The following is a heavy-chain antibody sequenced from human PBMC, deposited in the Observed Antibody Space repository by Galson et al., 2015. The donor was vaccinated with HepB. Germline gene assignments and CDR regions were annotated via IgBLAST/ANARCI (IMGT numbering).Heavy chain of an antibody. Sequence: SVKVSCKASGYTFTSYAVNWVRQAPGQGLEWMGWINTNTGNPTYAQGFTGRFVFSLDTSVSTAYLQISSLKAEDTAVYYCARGITQWLVHRGGVGYWGQGTLVTVST. V-gene: IGHV7-4-1*02. D-gene: IGHD6-19*01. J-gene: IGHJ4*02. CDR1: GYTFTSYA. CDR3: ARGITQWLVHRGGVGY. CDR2: INTNTGNP.